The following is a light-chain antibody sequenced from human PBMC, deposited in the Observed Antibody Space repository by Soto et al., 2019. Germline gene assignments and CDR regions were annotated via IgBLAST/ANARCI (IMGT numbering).Light chain of an antibody. Sequence: DIQLNKNTSTLPASVGDEVPITCRASQTISRWLAWYQQKPGRAPKLLIYDASTLESGVPSRFSGSGSETEFTRTISRLQPDDFATYFCQSRAFCQGTRLDI. J-gene: IGKJ5*01. V-gene: IGKV1-5*01. CDR3: QSRA. CDR2: DAS. CDR1: QTISRW.